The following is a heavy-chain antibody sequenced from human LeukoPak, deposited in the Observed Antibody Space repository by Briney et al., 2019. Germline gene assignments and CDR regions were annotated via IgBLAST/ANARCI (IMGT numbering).Heavy chain of an antibody. D-gene: IGHD3-22*01. Sequence: GESLKISFKGSGYGFTSYWIGWVRPMPGKGLEWMGIIYPGDSDTRYSPSFQGQVTISADKSISTAYLQWSSLKASDTAMYYCANFHYYDSSAYYYYFDYWGQGTLVTVSS. CDR2: IYPGDSDT. CDR3: ANFHYYDSSAYYYYFDY. V-gene: IGHV5-51*01. CDR1: GYGFTSYW. J-gene: IGHJ4*02.